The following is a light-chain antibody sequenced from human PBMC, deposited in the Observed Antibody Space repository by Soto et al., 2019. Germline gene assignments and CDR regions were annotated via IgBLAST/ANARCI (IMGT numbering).Light chain of an antibody. J-gene: IGLJ3*02. CDR1: SGHSSYA. CDR2: LNSDGSH. V-gene: IGLV4-69*01. Sequence: QLVLTQSPSASASLGASVKLTCTLSSGHSSYAIAWHQQQPEKGPRYLMKLNSDGSHSKGDGIPDRFSGSSSGAERYLTISRLQSEDEADYYCQTWGNGIWVFGGGTKLTVL. CDR3: QTWGNGIWV.